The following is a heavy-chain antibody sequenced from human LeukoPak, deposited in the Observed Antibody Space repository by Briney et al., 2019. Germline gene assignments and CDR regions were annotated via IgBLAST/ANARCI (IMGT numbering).Heavy chain of an antibody. Sequence: SETLSLTCTVSGGSISDYYWSWIRQPPGKGLEWLGYIYYSGSTHYNPSLKSRVTISVDTSKNQFSLKLTSVTAADTAVYYCARDLGSAAGHDYWGQGTLVTVSS. CDR2: IYYSGST. V-gene: IGHV4-59*01. J-gene: IGHJ4*02. CDR3: ARDLGSAAGHDY. D-gene: IGHD6-13*01. CDR1: GGSISDYY.